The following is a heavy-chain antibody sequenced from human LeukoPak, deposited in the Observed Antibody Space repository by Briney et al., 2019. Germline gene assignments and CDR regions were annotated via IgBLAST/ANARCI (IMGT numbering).Heavy chain of an antibody. D-gene: IGHD3-22*01. V-gene: IGHV3-30*04. CDR3: VRGRADSSAYYWGPFDL. CDR2: ISQDGSNQ. Sequence: GGSLRLSCEASGLSFRDYAMHWVRQAPGRGLEWVAVISQDGSNQNDADSVQDRVTISRDNSKNTLFLQMFTLKTEDTAVYFCVRGRADSSAYYWGPFDLWGQGALVTVSA. J-gene: IGHJ4*02. CDR1: GLSFRDYA.